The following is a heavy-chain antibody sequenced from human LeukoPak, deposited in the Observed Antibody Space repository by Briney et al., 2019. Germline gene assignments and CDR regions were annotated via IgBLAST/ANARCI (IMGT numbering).Heavy chain of an antibody. D-gene: IGHD1-14*01. CDR1: GGSINTYY. CDR2: IHSSGST. CDR3: ARHHLAVYEPFDY. Sequence: SETLSLTCSVSGGSINTYYWSCIRQPAGKGLEWIGRIHSSGSTHYNPALKSRVTMSQDTSKNQFSLKLTSVTAADMAVYYCARHHLAVYEPFDYWGQGTLVTVSS. V-gene: IGHV4-4*07. J-gene: IGHJ4*02.